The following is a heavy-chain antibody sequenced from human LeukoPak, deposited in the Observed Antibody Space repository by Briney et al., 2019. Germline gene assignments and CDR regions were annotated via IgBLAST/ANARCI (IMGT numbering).Heavy chain of an antibody. Sequence: ASVKVSCKASGGTFSSYAISWVRQAPGQGLEWMGIINPSGGSTSYAQKFQGRVTMTRDTSTSTVYMELSSLRSEDTAVYYCARAHQPYGDYAFDYWGQGTLVTVSS. CDR3: ARAHQPYGDYAFDY. J-gene: IGHJ4*02. CDR2: INPSGGST. CDR1: GGTFSSYA. D-gene: IGHD4-17*01. V-gene: IGHV1-46*01.